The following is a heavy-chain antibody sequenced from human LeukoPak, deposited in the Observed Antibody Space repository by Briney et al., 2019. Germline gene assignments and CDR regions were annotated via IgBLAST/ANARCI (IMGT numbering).Heavy chain of an antibody. CDR1: RDSVASNSAA. Sequence: SQTLSLTYDISRDSVASNSAAWNWIRQSPSRGLEWLGRTYYRSKWYNDYAASVKSRISINPGTSKNQFSLHLNSVTPEDTAVYYCARDQGGSYYFDYWGQGTLVTVSS. CDR2: TYYRSKWYN. D-gene: IGHD1-26*01. CDR3: ARDQGGSYYFDY. V-gene: IGHV6-1*01. J-gene: IGHJ4*02.